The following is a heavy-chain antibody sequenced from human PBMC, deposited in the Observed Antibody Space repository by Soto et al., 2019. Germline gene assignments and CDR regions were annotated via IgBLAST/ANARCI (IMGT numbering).Heavy chain of an antibody. CDR3: PSLAGDVVGAAAGDYYYGMDD. CDR1: GGSISSYY. Sequence: SETLSLTCTVSGGSISSYYWSWIRQPAGKGLEWIGRIYTSGSTNYNPSLKSRVTMSVDTSKNQFSLKLSSVTAADPAVYYYPSLAGDVVGAAAGDYYYGMDDWCQGTTLTVSS. V-gene: IGHV4-4*07. J-gene: IGHJ6*02. D-gene: IGHD2-2*01. CDR2: IYTSGST.